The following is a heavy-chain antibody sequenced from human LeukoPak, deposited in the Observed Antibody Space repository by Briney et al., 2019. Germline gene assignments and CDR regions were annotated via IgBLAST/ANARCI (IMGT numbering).Heavy chain of an antibody. CDR3: ARVAAVAGKDY. CDR2: INPNSGGT. J-gene: IGHJ4*02. Sequence: EASVKVSCKASGYTFTGYYMHWVRQAPGQVLEWMGWINPNSGGTNYAQKFQGRVTMTRDTSISTAYMELSRLRSDDTAVYYCARVAAVAGKDYWGQGTLVTVSS. D-gene: IGHD6-19*01. V-gene: IGHV1-2*02. CDR1: GYTFTGYY.